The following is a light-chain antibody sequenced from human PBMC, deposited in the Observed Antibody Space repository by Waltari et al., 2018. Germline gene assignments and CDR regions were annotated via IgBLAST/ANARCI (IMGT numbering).Light chain of an antibody. J-gene: IGLJ2*01. CDR1: SSDVGSYNL. V-gene: IGLV2-23*01. Sequence: QSALTQPASVSGSPGPSLTTSCTGTSSDVGSYNLVSWYQQHPGKAPKLMIYEGSKRPSGVSNRFSGSKSGNTASLTISGLQAEDEADYYCCSYAGSSTPVVFGGGTKLTVL. CDR3: CSYAGSSTPVV. CDR2: EGS.